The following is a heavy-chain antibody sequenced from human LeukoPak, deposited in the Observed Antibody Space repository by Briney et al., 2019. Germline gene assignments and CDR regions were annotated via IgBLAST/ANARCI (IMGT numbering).Heavy chain of an antibody. Sequence: PGGSLRLSCAASGFTVSSNYMSWVRQPPGKGLEWIGSIYYSSSTYYNPSLKSRVPISVDTSKTQFSLKLNSVTAADTAMYYCARHGDLLSPFQTWGQGTLVTVSS. CDR1: GFTVSSNY. CDR3: ARHGDLLSPFQT. J-gene: IGHJ5*02. V-gene: IGHV4-39*01. D-gene: IGHD2-21*02. CDR2: IYYSSST.